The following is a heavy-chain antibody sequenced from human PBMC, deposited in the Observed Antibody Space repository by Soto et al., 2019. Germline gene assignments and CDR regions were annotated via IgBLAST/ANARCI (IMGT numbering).Heavy chain of an antibody. Sequence: QVQLVQSGAEVKKPGASVKVSCKASGYTFTSYAMHWVRQAPGQRLEWMGWIIAGNGNTKYSQKFQGRVTITRDTSASTAYMELSSLRSEDTAVYYCARDRDYYGSGSYYPFDYWGQGTLVTVSS. D-gene: IGHD3-10*01. CDR1: GYTFTSYA. CDR2: IIAGNGNT. V-gene: IGHV1-3*01. J-gene: IGHJ4*02. CDR3: ARDRDYYGSGSYYPFDY.